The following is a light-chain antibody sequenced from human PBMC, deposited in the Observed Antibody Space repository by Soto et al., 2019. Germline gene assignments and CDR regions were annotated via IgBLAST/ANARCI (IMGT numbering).Light chain of an antibody. CDR2: DAS. Sequence: DIPMTQSPSTLSASLGDRVTITCRASQSIRTWLAWYQQKPGKAPKLLIYDASSLQSGVPSRFSGSGSGTEFTLTINSLQPDDFATYSCQHYNNYLGSFGQGTKVEVK. CDR1: QSIRTW. V-gene: IGKV1-5*01. CDR3: QHYNNYLGS. J-gene: IGKJ1*01.